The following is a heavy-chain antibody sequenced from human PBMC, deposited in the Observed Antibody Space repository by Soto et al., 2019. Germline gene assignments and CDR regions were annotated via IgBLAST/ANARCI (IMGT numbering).Heavy chain of an antibody. Sequence: GGSLRLSCAASGFTFSSYSMNWVRQAPGKGLEWVSYISSSSSTIYYADSVKGRFTISRDNAKNSLYLQMNSLRDEDTAVYYCARDGVEGITMAPLYYYGMDVWGQETTVTVSS. D-gene: IGHD3-10*01. CDR2: ISSSSSTI. J-gene: IGHJ6*02. CDR3: ARDGVEGITMAPLYYYGMDV. V-gene: IGHV3-48*02. CDR1: GFTFSSYS.